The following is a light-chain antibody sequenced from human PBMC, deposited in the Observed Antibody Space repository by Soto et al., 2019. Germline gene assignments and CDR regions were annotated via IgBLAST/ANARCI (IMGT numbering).Light chain of an antibody. V-gene: IGKV1-5*03. J-gene: IGKJ1*01. CDR1: QTISNS. CDR3: HQYDNFWA. CDR2: KAS. Sequence: DIQMTQSPSTLSASVGDRVSITCRASQTISNSLAWYQQRPGKAPKLLIYKASSIEDGVPSRFSGSVSGTEFTLIISSQQPDDFATYNCHQYDNFWAFGQGTKVEIK.